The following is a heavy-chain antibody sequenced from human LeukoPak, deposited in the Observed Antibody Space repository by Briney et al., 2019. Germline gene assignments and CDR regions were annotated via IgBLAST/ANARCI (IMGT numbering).Heavy chain of an antibody. D-gene: IGHD6-13*01. Sequence: ASVKVSCKASGYSFTSYYIHWVRQAPGQGLEWMGIINPSRGSTSYAQKFQGRVTMTRDTSTSTVYMELSSLRSEDTAVYYCARVGAGGIRSIAAARLAFDYWGQGTLVTVSS. V-gene: IGHV1-46*01. CDR3: ARVGAGGIRSIAAARLAFDY. CDR2: INPSRGST. J-gene: IGHJ4*02. CDR1: GYSFTSYY.